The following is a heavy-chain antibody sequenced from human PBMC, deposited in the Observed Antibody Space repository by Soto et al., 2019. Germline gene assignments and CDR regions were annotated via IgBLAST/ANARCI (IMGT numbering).Heavy chain of an antibody. CDR3: ARGRSSGNWFDP. D-gene: IGHD6-19*01. CDR1: GGSISSYY. J-gene: IGHJ5*02. V-gene: IGHV4-59*01. CDR2: IYNSGGT. Sequence: QVQLQESGPGLVKPSETLSLTCTVSGGSISSYYWSWFRQPPGKGLEWIGYIYNSGGTNYNPSLKRRVTVSVATSKNQFSLGLRSVTAADTAVYYCARGRSSGNWFDPWGQGTLVSVSS.